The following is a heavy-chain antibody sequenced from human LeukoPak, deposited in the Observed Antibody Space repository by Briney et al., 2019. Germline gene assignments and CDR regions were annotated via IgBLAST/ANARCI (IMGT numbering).Heavy chain of an antibody. CDR1: GGSFSGYY. CDR2: ISHSGST. J-gene: IGHJ4*01. CDR3: SRGRFTGGGFGELHD. Sequence: SETLSLTCAVYGGSFSGYYCSWIRQPPRKGPERSGEISHSGSTKYNPSLKSRVTISVDTSKNQVSLKLSSVTAADTAVYYCSRGRFTGGGFGELHDWGHGTLVTVSS. V-gene: IGHV4-34*01. D-gene: IGHD3-10*01.